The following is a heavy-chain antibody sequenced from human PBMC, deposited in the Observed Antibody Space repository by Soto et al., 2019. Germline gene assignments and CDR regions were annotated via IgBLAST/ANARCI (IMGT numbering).Heavy chain of an antibody. V-gene: IGHV1-58*02. J-gene: IGHJ6*02. Sequence: SVKVSCKASGFTFTSSAMQWVRQARAERLKWIGWIVVGSGNTNYAQKFQERVTITRDMSTSTAYMESSSLRSEDTAVYYCAAAVDYGESGVGYYYYGMYVWGQGTTVTVAS. D-gene: IGHD4-17*01. CDR1: GFTFTSSA. CDR3: AAAVDYGESGVGYYYYGMYV. CDR2: IVVGSGNT.